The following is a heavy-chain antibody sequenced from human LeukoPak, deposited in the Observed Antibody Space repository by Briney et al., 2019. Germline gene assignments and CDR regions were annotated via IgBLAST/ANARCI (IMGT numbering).Heavy chain of an antibody. CDR1: GFTFSSFA. J-gene: IGHJ4*02. CDR3: AKGRIAARPNYFDY. CDR2: FSGGGSRT. Sequence: GGSLRLSCAASGFTFSSFAMSWVLQAPGKGLEWVAAFSGGGSRTYYADSVKGRFTISRDDSKSILYLQLNSLRAEDTAVYYCAKGRIAARPNYFDYWGQGTLVTVSS. V-gene: IGHV3-23*01. D-gene: IGHD6-6*01.